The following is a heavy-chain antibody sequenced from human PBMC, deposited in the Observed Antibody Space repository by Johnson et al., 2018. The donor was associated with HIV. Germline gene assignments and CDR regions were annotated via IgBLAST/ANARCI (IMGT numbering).Heavy chain of an antibody. CDR2: ISYDGSEN. CDR1: GFTFSAYG. D-gene: IGHD6-6*01. J-gene: IGHJ3*02. V-gene: IGHV3-30*18. Sequence: QVQVVESGGGVVQPGRSLRLSCAASGFTFSAYGIHWVRQAPGKGLEWVAVISYDGSENNYADSVKGRFTIFRYNSKNTLYLQMSSLRTEDTAVYYCAKVHIPARWSAAFDIWGRGTLVTVSS. CDR3: AKVHIPARWSAAFDI.